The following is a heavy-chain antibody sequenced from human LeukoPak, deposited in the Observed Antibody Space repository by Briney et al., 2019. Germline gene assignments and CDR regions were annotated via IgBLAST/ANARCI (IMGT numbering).Heavy chain of an antibody. CDR1: GFTFSSYW. D-gene: IGHD5-12*01. J-gene: IGHJ4*02. CDR2: IKSDDSST. V-gene: IGHV3-74*01. CDR3: TTIRPDY. Sequence: GGSLRLSCAASGFTFSSYWMHWARQAPGKGLVWVSRIKSDDSSTDYADSVKGRFTTSRDNAKNTLYLQMNSLRAEDTAVYYCTTIRPDYWGQGTLVTVSS.